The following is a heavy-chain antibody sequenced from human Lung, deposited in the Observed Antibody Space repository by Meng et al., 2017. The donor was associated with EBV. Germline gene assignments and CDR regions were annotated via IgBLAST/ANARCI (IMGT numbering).Heavy chain of an antibody. Sequence: AEVKKPGASVKVFCKAYGYTLTSYDINWVRQATGQGLEWMGWMNPNSGNTGYAQKFQGRVTMTRNTSISTAYMELSSLRSGDTAVYYCARALGRFDPWGQGTLVTVSS. CDR3: ARALGRFDP. J-gene: IGHJ5*02. CDR1: GYTLTSYD. D-gene: IGHD3-16*01. CDR2: MNPNSGNT. V-gene: IGHV1-8*01.